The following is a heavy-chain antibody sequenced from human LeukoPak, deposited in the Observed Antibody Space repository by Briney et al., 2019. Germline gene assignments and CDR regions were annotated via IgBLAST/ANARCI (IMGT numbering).Heavy chain of an antibody. V-gene: IGHV3-53*01. D-gene: IGHD3-22*01. J-gene: IGHJ4*02. CDR3: AKFSYDSSGYNIDY. CDR1: GFTVSSNY. CDR2: IYSGGST. Sequence: GGSLRLSCAASGFTVSSNYMSWVRQAPGKGLEWVSVIYSGGSTYYADSVKGRFTISRDNSKNTLYLQMNSLRAEDTAVYYCAKFSYDSSGYNIDYWGQGTLVTVSS.